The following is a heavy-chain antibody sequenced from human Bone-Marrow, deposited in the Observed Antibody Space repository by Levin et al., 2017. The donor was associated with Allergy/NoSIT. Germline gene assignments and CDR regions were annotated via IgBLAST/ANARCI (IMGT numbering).Heavy chain of an antibody. CDR3: ARDLRGSGYSYGYFDY. D-gene: IGHD5-18*01. CDR1: GFTFGVHG. CDR2: KWYDGDSE. J-gene: IGHJ4*02. V-gene: IGHV3-33*01. Sequence: GESLKISCAASGFTFGVHGMHWVRQAPGKGLEWVAVKWYDGDSEYYADSVKGRFTVSRDNSKNTLYLQMNSLRVEDTAVYYCARDLRGSGYSYGYFDYWGQGTLVTVSS.